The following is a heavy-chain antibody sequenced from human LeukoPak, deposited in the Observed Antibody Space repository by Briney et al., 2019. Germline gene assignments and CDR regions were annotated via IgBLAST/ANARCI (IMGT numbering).Heavy chain of an antibody. CDR1: GFTFSSYE. V-gene: IGHV3-48*03. CDR3: ASPQTSGYAFGY. J-gene: IGHJ4*02. CDR2: ISGSGRSI. D-gene: IGHD5-12*01. Sequence: GGSLRLSCAASGFTFSSYEMIWVRQAPGKGLECVSYISGSGRSIYYADSVKGRFTISRDNAKNSLYLQMYSLRAGDTAAYYCASPQTSGYAFGYWGQGTLVTVSS.